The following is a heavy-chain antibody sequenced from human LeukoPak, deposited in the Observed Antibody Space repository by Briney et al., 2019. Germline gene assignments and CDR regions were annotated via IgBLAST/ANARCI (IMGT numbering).Heavy chain of an antibody. Sequence: SETLSLTCAVYGGSFSGYYWSWIRQPPGKGLEWIGEINHSGSTNYNPSLKSRVTISVDTPKNQFSLKLSSVTAADTAVYYCARATRVTVTTSIDYWGQGTLVTVSS. CDR3: ARATRVTVTTSIDY. V-gene: IGHV4-34*01. CDR1: GGSFSGYY. CDR2: INHSGST. D-gene: IGHD4-17*01. J-gene: IGHJ4*02.